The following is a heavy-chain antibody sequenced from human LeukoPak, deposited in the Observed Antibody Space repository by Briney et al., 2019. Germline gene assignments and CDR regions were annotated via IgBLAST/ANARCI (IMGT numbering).Heavy chain of an antibody. CDR2: ISYDGSNK. J-gene: IGHJ4*02. V-gene: IGHV3-30-3*01. CDR1: GFTFSSYA. CDR3: ARDLSGSGWYGNYFDY. D-gene: IGHD6-19*01. Sequence: GGSLRLSCAASGFTFSSYAMHWVRQAPGKGLEWVAVISYDGSNKYYADSVKGRFTISRDNSKNTLYLQMNSLRAEDTAVYYCARDLSGSGWYGNYFDYWGQGTLVTVSS.